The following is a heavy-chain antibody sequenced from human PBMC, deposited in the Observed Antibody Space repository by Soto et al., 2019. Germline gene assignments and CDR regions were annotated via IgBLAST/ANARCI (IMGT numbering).Heavy chain of an antibody. Sequence: PLETLSLTCTVSGFSIRTGDYWAWIRQPPGKGLEWIGSLFHSGLVYYNPSLKGRVTISADTSKNQFSVRLKSVTAADTAVYFCARETSPAGIAVAGTNLHFDYWGQGTQVTVSS. CDR1: GFSIRTGDY. J-gene: IGHJ4*02. CDR3: ARETSPAGIAVAGTNLHFDY. V-gene: IGHV4-38-2*02. D-gene: IGHD6-19*01. CDR2: LFHSGLV.